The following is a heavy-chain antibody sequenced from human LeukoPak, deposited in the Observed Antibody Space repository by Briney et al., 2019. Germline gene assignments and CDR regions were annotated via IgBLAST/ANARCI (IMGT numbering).Heavy chain of an antibody. CDR2: ISGSGGST. V-gene: IGHV3-23*01. D-gene: IGHD3-9*01. Sequence: AGGSLRLSCAASGFTFSSYSMNWVRQAPGKGLEWVSAISGSGGSTYYADSVKGRFTISRDNSKNTLYLQMNSLRAEDTAVYYCAKVEYDDILTGYYMALSYFDYWGQGTLVTVSS. CDR1: GFTFSSYS. CDR3: AKVEYDDILTGYYMALSYFDY. J-gene: IGHJ4*02.